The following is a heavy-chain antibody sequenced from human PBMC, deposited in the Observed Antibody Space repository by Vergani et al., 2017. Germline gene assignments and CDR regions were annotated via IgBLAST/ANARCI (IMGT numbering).Heavy chain of an antibody. V-gene: IGHV5-51*03. J-gene: IGHJ6*02. CDR3: ARRGRSITGTTSDGMDV. CDR2: IYPGDSDT. D-gene: IGHD1-7*01. CDR1: GYSFISYW. Sequence: EVQLVQSGAEVKKPGESLKISCKGSGYSFISYWIGWVRQMPGKGLEWMGIIYPGDSDTRYSPSFQGQVTISADKSISTAYLQWSSLKASDTAMDYCARRGRSITGTTSDGMDVWGQGTTVTVSS.